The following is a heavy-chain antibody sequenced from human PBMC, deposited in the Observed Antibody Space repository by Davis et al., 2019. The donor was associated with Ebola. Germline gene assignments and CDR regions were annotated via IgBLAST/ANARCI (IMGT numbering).Heavy chain of an antibody. V-gene: IGHV4-59*08. J-gene: IGHJ3*02. CDR3: ARHSAESSGNEALDI. Sequence: PGGSLRLSCTVSGGSITPYYWSWIRQPPGKGLEWIGFVHYSGRTSYTPSLRGRITTFVDTSKNQCSLRLTSVTAADTAVFYCARHSAESSGNEALDIWGQGTMVTVSS. CDR1: GGSITPYY. CDR2: VHYSGRT. D-gene: IGHD3-22*01.